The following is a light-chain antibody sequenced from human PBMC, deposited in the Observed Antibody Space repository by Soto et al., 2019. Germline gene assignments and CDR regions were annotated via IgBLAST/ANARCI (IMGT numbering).Light chain of an antibody. CDR1: QSVSSNH. CDR3: QHNSSSRT. Sequence: IVLTQSPGTLSLSPGERATLSCRASQSVSSNHLAWYQQKPGQAPRLHIYGGSSRATGSPVRFSGSGSETDFTLTITRREPKDFAVYCCQHNSSSRTFGQGSKV. CDR2: GGS. J-gene: IGKJ1*01. V-gene: IGKV3-20*01.